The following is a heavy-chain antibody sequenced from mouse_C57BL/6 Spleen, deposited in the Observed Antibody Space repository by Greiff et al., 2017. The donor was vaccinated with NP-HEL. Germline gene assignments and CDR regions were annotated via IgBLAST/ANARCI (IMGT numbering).Heavy chain of an antibody. J-gene: IGHJ4*01. CDR1: GFTFSSYA. Sequence: EVQLMESGGGLVKPGGSLKLSCAASGFTFSSYAMSWVRQTPEKRLEWVATISDGGSYTYYPDNVKGRFTISRDNAKNNLYLQMSHLKSEDTAMYYCARELLYAMDYWGQGTSVTVSS. V-gene: IGHV5-4*01. CDR3: ARELLYAMDY. CDR2: ISDGGSYT.